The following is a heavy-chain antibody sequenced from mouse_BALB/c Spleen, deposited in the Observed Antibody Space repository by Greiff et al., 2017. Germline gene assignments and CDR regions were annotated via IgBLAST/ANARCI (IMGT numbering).Heavy chain of an antibody. D-gene: IGHD1-1*01. CDR2: IDPENGNT. CDR1: GFNIKDYY. J-gene: IGHJ3*01. Sequence: EVQLQQSGAELVRPGALVKLSCKASGFNIKDYYMHWVKQRPEQGLEWIGWIDPENGNTIYDPKFQGKASITADTSSNTAYLQLSSLTSEDTAVYYCAPDYYGSSPWFAYWGQGTLVTVSA. V-gene: IGHV14-1*02. CDR3: APDYYGSSPWFAY.